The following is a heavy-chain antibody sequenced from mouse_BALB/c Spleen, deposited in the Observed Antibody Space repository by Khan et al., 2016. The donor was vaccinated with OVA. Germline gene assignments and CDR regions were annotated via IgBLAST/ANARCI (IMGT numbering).Heavy chain of an antibody. J-gene: IGHJ3*01. CDR2: IRSGGDYT. Sequence: EVQGVESGGDLVKPGGSLKLSCAASGFTFSSYSMSWVRQTPDKRLEWVASIRSGGDYTYYPDSVTGRFTISRDNAKNTLYLKMSDQKSEDTARYYCAAHLTGSFAYWGQGTLVTVSA. D-gene: IGHD4-1*01. CDR1: GFTFSSYS. V-gene: IGHV5-6*01. CDR3: AAHLTGSFAY.